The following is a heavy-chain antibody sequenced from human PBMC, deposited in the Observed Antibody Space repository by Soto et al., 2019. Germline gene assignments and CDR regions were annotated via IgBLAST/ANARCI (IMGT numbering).Heavy chain of an antibody. CDR2: LYNSGNT. CDR1: GGSINSYY. D-gene: IGHD6-25*01. CDR3: ARDGSDSYGLDV. J-gene: IGHJ6*02. Sequence: PSETLSLTCTVSGGSINSYYWSWIRQPAGKGLEWIGRLYNSGNTNYNPSLKSRVIMSAETSKNQFSLKLSSVTAADTAVYYCARDGSDSYGLDVWGQGTTVTVSS. V-gene: IGHV4-4*07.